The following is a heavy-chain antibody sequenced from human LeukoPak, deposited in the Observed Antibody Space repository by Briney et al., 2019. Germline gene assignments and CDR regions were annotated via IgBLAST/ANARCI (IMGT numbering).Heavy chain of an antibody. V-gene: IGHV3-43*02. J-gene: IGHJ6*03. CDR3: ARGSVDCSGGSCYYYYYYMDV. CDR2: ISGDGGST. Sequence: GGSLRLSCAASGFTFDDYAMHWVRQAPGKGLEWVSLISGDGGSTYYADSVKGRFTISRDNSKNPLYLQMNSLRTEDTALYYCARGSVDCSGGSCYYYYYYMDVWGKGTTVTVSS. D-gene: IGHD2-15*01. CDR1: GFTFDDYA.